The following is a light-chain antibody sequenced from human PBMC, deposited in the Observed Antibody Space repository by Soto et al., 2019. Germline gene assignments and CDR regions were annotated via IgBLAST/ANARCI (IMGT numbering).Light chain of an antibody. CDR2: EVS. CDR1: SSDVGGYNY. CDR3: SSYTSSSTLYYV. V-gene: IGLV2-14*01. Sequence: QAVVTQPASVSGSPGQSITISCTGTSSDVGGYNYVSWYQQHPGKAPKLMIYEVSNRPSGVSNRFSGSKSGNTASLTISGLQAEDEADYYCSSYTSSSTLYYVFGTGTKVTVL. J-gene: IGLJ1*01.